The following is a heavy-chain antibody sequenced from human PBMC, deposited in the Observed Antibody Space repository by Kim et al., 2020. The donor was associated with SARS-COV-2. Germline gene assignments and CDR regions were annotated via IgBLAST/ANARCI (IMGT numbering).Heavy chain of an antibody. V-gene: IGHV4-39*01. D-gene: IGHD3-9*01. CDR3: ARLEGFDWLLRGGGEFDY. Sequence: SETLSLTCTVSGGSISSSSYYWGWIRQPPGKGLEWIGSIYYSGSTYYNPSLKSRVTISVDTSKNQFSLKLSSVTAADTAVYYCARLEGFDWLLRGGGEFDYWGQGTLVTVSS. CDR2: IYYSGST. J-gene: IGHJ4*02. CDR1: GGSISSSSYY.